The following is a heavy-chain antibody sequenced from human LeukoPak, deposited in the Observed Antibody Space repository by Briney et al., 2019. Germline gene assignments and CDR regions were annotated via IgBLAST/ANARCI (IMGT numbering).Heavy chain of an antibody. CDR2: INHSGST. Sequence: SETLSLTCTVSGGSISGYYWSWIRQPPGKGLEWIGEINHSGSTNYNPSLKSRVTISVDTSKNQFSLKLSSVTAADTAVYYCARSPYYYDSSGYYPFDYWGQGTLVTVSS. J-gene: IGHJ4*02. D-gene: IGHD3-22*01. V-gene: IGHV4-34*01. CDR1: GGSISGYY. CDR3: ARSPYYYDSSGYYPFDY.